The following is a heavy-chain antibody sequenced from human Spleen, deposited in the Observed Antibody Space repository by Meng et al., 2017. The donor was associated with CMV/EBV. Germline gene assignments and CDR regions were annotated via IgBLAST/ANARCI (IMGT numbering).Heavy chain of an antibody. D-gene: IGHD3-10*01. Sequence: GESLKISCAASGFTFSSYWMHWVRQTPGKGLVWVSRIINDGSVTGHADSVKGRFTISRDNTKNTLYLQMNSLRAEDTAVYYCARERAWGYDFGSRYGMDVWGQGTTVTVSS. CDR2: IINDGSVT. CDR3: ARERAWGYDFGSRYGMDV. J-gene: IGHJ6*02. CDR1: GFTFSSYW. V-gene: IGHV3-74*01.